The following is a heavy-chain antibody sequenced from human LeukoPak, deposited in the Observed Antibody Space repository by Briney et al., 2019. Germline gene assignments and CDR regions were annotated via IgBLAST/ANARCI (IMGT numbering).Heavy chain of an antibody. J-gene: IGHJ4*01. D-gene: IGHD3-22*01. CDR1: GFTFSSYA. CDR2: ISGSGGST. V-gene: IGHV3-23*01. CDR3: AKLGSDLSITMIVVVHFDY. Sequence: GGSLRLSCAASGFTFSSYAMSWVRQAPGKGLEWVSAISGSGGSTYYADSVKGRFTISRDNSKNTLHLQMNSLRAEDTAVYYCAKLGSDLSITMIVVVHFDYWGQGTLVTVSS.